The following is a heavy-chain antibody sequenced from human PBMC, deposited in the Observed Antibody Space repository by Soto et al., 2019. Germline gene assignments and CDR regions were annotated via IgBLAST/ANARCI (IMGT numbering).Heavy chain of an antibody. Sequence: PGGSLRLSCAASGFTFSSYAMHWVRQAPGKGLEWVAVISYDGSNKYYADSVKGRFTISRDNSKNTLYLQMNSLRAEDTAVYYYAIGVWIRLWLNLYCFDYWGQGTLVTVSS. J-gene: IGHJ4*02. CDR3: AIGVWIRLWLNLYCFDY. CDR1: GFTFSSYA. V-gene: IGHV3-30-3*01. D-gene: IGHD5-18*01. CDR2: ISYDGSNK.